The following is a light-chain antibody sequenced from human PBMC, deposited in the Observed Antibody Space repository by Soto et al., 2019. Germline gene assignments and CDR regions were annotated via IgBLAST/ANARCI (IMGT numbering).Light chain of an antibody. CDR3: QDYGTSHPWT. CDR1: QNIRGNE. Sequence: EVVLTQSPGALSLSPGEGVTLSCRASQNIRGNELAWYRQKRGQAPRLLMYGGSTRADGIPDRFSGRGTGINFTITISRLEPEDSAVYYCQDYGTSHPWTFGQGTKLEIK. V-gene: IGKV3-20*01. J-gene: IGKJ1*01. CDR2: GGS.